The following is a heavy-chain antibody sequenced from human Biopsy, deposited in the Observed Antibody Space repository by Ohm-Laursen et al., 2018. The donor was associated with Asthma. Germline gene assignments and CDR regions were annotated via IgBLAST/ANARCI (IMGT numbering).Heavy chain of an antibody. CDR2: ISYDGSNK. V-gene: IGHV3-30*03. CDR1: GFTFSSYG. CDR3: ARDLHPTNHLGELSEGFGY. Sequence: SLRLSCAASGFTFSSYGMHWVRQAPGKGLEWVSFISYDGSNKYYADSVKGRFTISRDNSKNTLYLQMNSLRAEDTAVYYCARDLHPTNHLGELSEGFGYWGQGTLVTVSS. D-gene: IGHD3-16*02. J-gene: IGHJ4*02.